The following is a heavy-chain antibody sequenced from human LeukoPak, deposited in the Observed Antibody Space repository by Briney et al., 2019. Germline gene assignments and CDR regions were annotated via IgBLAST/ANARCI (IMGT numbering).Heavy chain of an antibody. CDR2: ISSSGSTI. CDR3: AELGITMIGGV. D-gene: IGHD3-10*02. CDR1: GFTFSSYE. J-gene: IGHJ6*04. V-gene: IGHV3-48*03. Sequence: GGSLRLSCEASGFTFSSYEMNWVRQAPGKGLEWVSYISSSGSTIYYADSVKGRFTISRDNAKNSLYLQMNSPRAEDTAVYDCAELGITMIGGVWGKGTTVTISS.